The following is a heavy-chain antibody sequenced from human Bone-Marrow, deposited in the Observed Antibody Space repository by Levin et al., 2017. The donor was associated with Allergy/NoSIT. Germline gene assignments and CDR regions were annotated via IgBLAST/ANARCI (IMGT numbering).Heavy chain of an antibody. D-gene: IGHD2-2*01. V-gene: IGHV3-9*01. Sequence: GGSLRLSCAASGFNFDNYAMHWVRQAPGKGLEWVSGMSWNSDTIGYADSVKGRFTISRDNAQNSLYLQMNSLRPEDTAFYYCVKGCGRDIVVIPAAFYYYCMDVWGQGTTVTVSS. CDR3: VKGCGRDIVVIPAAFYYYCMDV. CDR2: MSWNSDTI. J-gene: IGHJ6*02. CDR1: GFNFDNYA.